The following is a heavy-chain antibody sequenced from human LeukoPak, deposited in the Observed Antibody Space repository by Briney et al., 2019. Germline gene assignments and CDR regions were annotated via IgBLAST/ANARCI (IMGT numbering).Heavy chain of an antibody. J-gene: IGHJ4*02. Sequence: GGSLRLSCAASGFTFSTYWMSWVRQAPGKGLEWVANIKEDGSEKYYGDSVKGRFTISRDNDKNSLYLQMNSLRAEDTAVYYCARDSSGYQWGQGTLVTVSS. CDR2: IKEDGSEK. D-gene: IGHD3-22*01. CDR3: ARDSSGYQ. CDR1: GFTFSTYW. V-gene: IGHV3-7*01.